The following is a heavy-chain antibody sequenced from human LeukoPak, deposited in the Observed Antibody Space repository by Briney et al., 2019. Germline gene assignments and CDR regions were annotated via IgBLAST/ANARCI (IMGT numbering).Heavy chain of an antibody. CDR1: GFTFSSYG. D-gene: IGHD2-2*01. J-gene: IGHJ6*02. CDR3: AREWGSTSCYEECWGPYYYGMDV. CDR2: ISYDGSNK. Sequence: GGSLRLSCAASGFTFSSYGMHWVRQAPGKGLEWVAVISYDGSNKYYADSVKGRFTISRDNSKNTLYLQMNSLRAEDTAVYYCAREWGSTSCYEECWGPYYYGMDVWGQGTTVTVSS. V-gene: IGHV3-30*03.